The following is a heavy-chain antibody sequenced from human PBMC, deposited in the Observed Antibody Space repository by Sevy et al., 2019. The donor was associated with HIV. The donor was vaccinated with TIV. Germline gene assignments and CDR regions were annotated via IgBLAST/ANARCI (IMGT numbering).Heavy chain of an antibody. CDR3: ARFVGYCSGGRCSIIDF. Sequence: GGSLRLSCAASGFSLSDHAVSWVRQTPVKGLEWLAVISYNGRNQYYADSVKGRFTISKDDSKNTLYLQLNSLRAEDTAVYYCARFVGYCSGGRCSIIDFWGQGTLVTVSS. D-gene: IGHD2-15*01. J-gene: IGHJ4*02. CDR1: GFSLSDHA. CDR2: ISYNGRNQ. V-gene: IGHV3-30*04.